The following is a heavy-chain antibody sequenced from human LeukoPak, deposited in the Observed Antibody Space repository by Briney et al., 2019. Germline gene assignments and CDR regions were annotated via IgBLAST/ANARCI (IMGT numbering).Heavy chain of an antibody. CDR3: ARKDYSGSYYDAFDI. V-gene: IGHV4-59*12. D-gene: IGHD1-26*01. Sequence: SETLSLTCTVSGGSISSYYWTWIRQPPGKGLEWIGYIDNSGSTNYNPSLKSRVTISVDTSKNQFSLKLSSVTAADTAVYYCARKDYSGSYYDAFDIWGQGTMVTVSS. CDR2: IDNSGST. CDR1: GGSISSYY. J-gene: IGHJ3*02.